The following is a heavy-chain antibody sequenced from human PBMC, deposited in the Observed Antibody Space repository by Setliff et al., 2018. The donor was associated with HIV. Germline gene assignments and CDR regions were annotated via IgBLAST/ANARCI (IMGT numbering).Heavy chain of an antibody. Sequence: KPSETLSLTCTVFGGSISSSSYYWGWIRQPPGKGLEWIGSIYFSGRTYYNPSLKSRVTMSVDTSKHQFSLNLNSVTAADTAVYFCATSEWELIDFDYWGQGTLVTVSS. CDR1: GGSISSSSYY. CDR2: IYFSGRT. D-gene: IGHD1-26*01. J-gene: IGHJ4*02. CDR3: ATSEWELIDFDY. V-gene: IGHV4-39*01.